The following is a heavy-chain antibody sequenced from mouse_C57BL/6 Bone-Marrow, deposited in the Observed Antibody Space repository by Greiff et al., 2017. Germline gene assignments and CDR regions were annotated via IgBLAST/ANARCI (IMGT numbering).Heavy chain of an antibody. J-gene: IGHJ2*01. CDR3: ARRNRVYYFDD. Sequence: EVQLVESGGDLVKPGGSLKLSCAASGFTFSSYGMSWVRQTPDKRLEWVATISSGGSYTYYPDSVRGRFTISSDNDKNTLNLQMRSLKSDDTAMYYCARRNRVYYFDDWSQGTTLTVSS. V-gene: IGHV5-6*01. CDR2: ISSGGSYT. CDR1: GFTFSSYG.